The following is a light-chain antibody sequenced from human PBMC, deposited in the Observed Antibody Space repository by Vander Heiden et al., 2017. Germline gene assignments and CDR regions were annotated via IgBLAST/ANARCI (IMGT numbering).Light chain of an antibody. CDR2: DAS. CDR1: QDISNY. J-gene: IGKJ3*01. V-gene: IGKV1-33*01. Sequence: DIQMTQSPSSLSASVGDRVTITCQASQDISNYLNWYQQKPGKAPKLLIYDASNLETGVPSRFSGSGSGTDFTFTISSLQPEDIATYYCQQDDNVHYFGHGTKVDIK. CDR3: QQDDNVHY.